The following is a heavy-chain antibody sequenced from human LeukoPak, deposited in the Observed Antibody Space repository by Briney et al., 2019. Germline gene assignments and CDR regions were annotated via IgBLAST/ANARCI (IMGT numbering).Heavy chain of an antibody. D-gene: IGHD3-9*01. CDR1: GDSVSSNNGA. CDR3: ARDVGTTGWHTFDY. V-gene: IGHV6-1*01. CDR2: TYYRSKWYN. J-gene: IGHJ4*02. Sequence: SQTLSLTCAISGDSVSSNNGAWNWIRQSPSRGLEWLGRTYYRSKWYNDYAESLISRITISPVTSKNQFSLQLYSVTPEDTAVYYCARDVGTTGWHTFDYWGEGTLVTVSS.